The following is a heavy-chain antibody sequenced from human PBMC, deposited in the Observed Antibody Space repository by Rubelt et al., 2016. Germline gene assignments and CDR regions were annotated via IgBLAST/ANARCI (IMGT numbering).Heavy chain of an antibody. Sequence: ISDSGGSTYYADSVKGRFTISRDNSKNTLYLQMNSLRAEDTAVYYCAISSSWYFSPIDYWGQGTLVTVSS. V-gene: IGHV3-23*01. D-gene: IGHD6-13*01. CDR3: AISSSWYFSPIDY. J-gene: IGHJ4*02. CDR2: ISDSGGST.